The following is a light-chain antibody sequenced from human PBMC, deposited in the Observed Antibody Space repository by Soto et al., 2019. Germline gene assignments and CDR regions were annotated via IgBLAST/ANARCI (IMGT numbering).Light chain of an antibody. CDR1: SSDVGGYNY. CDR2: EVS. Sequence: QSALTQPASVSGSPGQSITISCTGTSSDVGGYNYVSWYQQHPGKAPKLMIYEVSNRPSGVSNRFSGSKSGNTASLTISGRQAEDAADYYCSSYTSSSTPVVFGGGTKLTVL. CDR3: SSYTSSSTPVV. V-gene: IGLV2-14*01. J-gene: IGLJ2*01.